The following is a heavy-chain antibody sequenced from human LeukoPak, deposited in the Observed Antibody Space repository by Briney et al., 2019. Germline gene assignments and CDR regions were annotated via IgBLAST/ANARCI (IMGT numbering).Heavy chain of an antibody. D-gene: IGHD3-22*01. J-gene: IGHJ3*02. Sequence: ASVKVSCKTSGYTFTGYYMHWVRQAPGQGLEWMGWINPNSGGSNYAQRFQGRVTMTRDTSMSTAYMELSRLRSDDSAVYYCARYFYDSSGSSSDAFDIWGQGTMVTVSS. CDR1: GYTFTGYY. CDR2: INPNSGGS. V-gene: IGHV1-2*02. CDR3: ARYFYDSSGSSSDAFDI.